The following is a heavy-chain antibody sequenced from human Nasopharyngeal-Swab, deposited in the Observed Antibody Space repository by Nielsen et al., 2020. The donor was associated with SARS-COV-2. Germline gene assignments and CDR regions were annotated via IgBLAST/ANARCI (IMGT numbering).Heavy chain of an antibody. CDR3: ARGEVTTMGY. V-gene: IGHV3-21*01. CDR2: ISSSSSYI. J-gene: IGHJ4*02. D-gene: IGHD4-17*01. Sequence: GESLKISCVASGFTFSSYSMNWVRQAPGKGLEWVSSISSSSSYIYYADSVKGRFTISRDNAKNSLYLQMNSLGAEDTAVYYCARGEVTTMGYWGQGTLVTVSS. CDR1: GFTFSSYS.